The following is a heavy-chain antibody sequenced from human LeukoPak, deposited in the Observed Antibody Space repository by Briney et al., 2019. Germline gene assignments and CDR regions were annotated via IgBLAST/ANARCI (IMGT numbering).Heavy chain of an antibody. J-gene: IGHJ4*02. Sequence: GGSLRLSCAASGFTFKTCWMTWVRQTPEKGLEWVASIKGDGSEEYYVDSVKGRFSISRDNAQDSLYLQMNSLRAEDTAVYYCGRLGTTSRYRQIDYWGQGTLVTVSS. CDR2: IKGDGSEE. V-gene: IGHV3-7*01. D-gene: IGHD1-1*01. CDR3: GRLGTTSRYRQIDY. CDR1: GFTFKTCW.